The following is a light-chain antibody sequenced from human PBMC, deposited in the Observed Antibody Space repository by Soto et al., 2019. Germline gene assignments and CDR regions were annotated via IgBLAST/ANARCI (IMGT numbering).Light chain of an antibody. Sequence: AIRMTQSPSSFSSSTGDRFTITFMASQGIISYLAWYQQKPGKAPKLLIYAASTLQSGVPSRFSGSGSGTDFTLTISCLQSEDFATYYCQQYYSYPWTFGQGTKVDNK. CDR1: QGIISY. CDR2: AAS. J-gene: IGKJ1*01. CDR3: QQYYSYPWT. V-gene: IGKV1-8*01.